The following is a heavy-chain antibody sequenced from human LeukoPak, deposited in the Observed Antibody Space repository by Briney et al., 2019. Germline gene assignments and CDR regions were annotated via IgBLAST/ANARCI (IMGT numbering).Heavy chain of an antibody. Sequence: ASVKVSCKVSGYTLTELSMHWVRQAPGKGLEWMGGFDPEDGETIYAQKFQGRVTMTEDTSTDTAYMELSSLRSEDTAVYYRATDHAGKRSDSFWFDPWGQGTLVTVSS. CDR1: GYTLTELS. J-gene: IGHJ5*02. CDR3: ATDHAGKRSDSFWFDP. D-gene: IGHD4-23*01. CDR2: FDPEDGET. V-gene: IGHV1-24*01.